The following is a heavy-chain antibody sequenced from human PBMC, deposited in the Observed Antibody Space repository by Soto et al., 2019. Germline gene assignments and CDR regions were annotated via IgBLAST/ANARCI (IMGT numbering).Heavy chain of an antibody. CDR1: GFTFSNYA. Sequence: QPXGSLRLSCEGAGFTFSNYAMTWVRQAPGKGLEWVPALSSGGYTYYADSVKGRFTISRDNSKNTLDLLMNSLGAEDTAIYYCAKATGNGMVAQYYFDSWGQGTLVTVSS. D-gene: IGHD1-26*01. CDR2: LSSGGYT. V-gene: IGHV3-23*01. J-gene: IGHJ4*02. CDR3: AKATGNGMVAQYYFDS.